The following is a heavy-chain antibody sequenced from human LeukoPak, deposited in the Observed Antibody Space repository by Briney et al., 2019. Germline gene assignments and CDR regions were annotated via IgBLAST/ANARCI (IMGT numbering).Heavy chain of an antibody. CDR2: ISGSGGST. D-gene: IGHD6-13*01. CDR1: GFTFSSYA. CDR3: AKSGLSPIAAAGNDAFDI. Sequence: GGSLRLSCAASGFTFSSYAMSWVRQAPGKGLEWVSAISGSGGSTYYADSVKGRFTISRDNSKNTLYLQMNSLRAEDTAVYYCAKSGLSPIAAAGNDAFDIWGQGTMVTVSS. J-gene: IGHJ3*02. V-gene: IGHV3-23*01.